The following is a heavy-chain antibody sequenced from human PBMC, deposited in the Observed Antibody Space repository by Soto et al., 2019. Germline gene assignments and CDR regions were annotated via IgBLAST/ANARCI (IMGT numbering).Heavy chain of an antibody. CDR2: IKQDGSEI. Sequence: PGGSLRLSCAASGFTFSSYWMSWVRQGPGKGPEWVANIKQDGSEIYYVDSVKGRFTISRDNAKSSLYLQMTSLRAKDTAVYHCAKSLSAIPGDSWGQGTLVTVSS. J-gene: IGHJ4*02. CDR1: GFTFSSYW. D-gene: IGHD2-2*01. CDR3: AKSLSAIPGDS. V-gene: IGHV3-7*05.